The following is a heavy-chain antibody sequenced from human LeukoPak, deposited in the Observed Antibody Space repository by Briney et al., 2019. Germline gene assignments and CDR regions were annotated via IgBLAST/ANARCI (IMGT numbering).Heavy chain of an antibody. V-gene: IGHV4-39*01. CDR1: GGSISSISSNNYH. D-gene: IGHD4-17*01. Sequence: SETLSLTCIVSGGSISSISSNNYHWGWIRQPPGKGLEWIGSIYYSGSTYYNPSLKSRVTISVDTSEKQFSLKLSSVTAADTAVYYCASGRRRNYGDYSEYWGQGTLVTVSS. J-gene: IGHJ4*02. CDR2: IYYSGST. CDR3: ASGRRRNYGDYSEY.